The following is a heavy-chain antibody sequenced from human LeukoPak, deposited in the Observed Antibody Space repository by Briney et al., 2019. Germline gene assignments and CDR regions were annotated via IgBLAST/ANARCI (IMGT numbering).Heavy chain of an antibody. CDR2: ISNTGSYI. V-gene: IGHV3-21*01. CDR3: ARGPSGYHNT. Sequence: SGGSLRLSCAASGFTFSRYSMNWVRQAPGKGLEWVSSISNTGSYISYAEFVKGRFTISRDNSKNTLYLQMNSLRAEDTAVYYCARGPSGYHNTGGQGTLVTVSS. D-gene: IGHD5-12*01. CDR1: GFTFSRYS. J-gene: IGHJ4*02.